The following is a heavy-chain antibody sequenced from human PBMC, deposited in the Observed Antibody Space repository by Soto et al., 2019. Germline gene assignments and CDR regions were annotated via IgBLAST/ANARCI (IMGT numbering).Heavy chain of an antibody. V-gene: IGHV3-21*01. CDR2: ISSSRDYI. D-gene: IGHD1-1*01. CDR1: GFTFSTYS. CDR3: ASGGTTGTTATNWFDP. Sequence: EVQLVESGGGLVKPGGSLRLSCAASGFTFSTYSMNWVRQAPGKGLEWVSSISSSRDYIYYADQVKGRFTISRDNARNSLYLQMNSLSDEDTAVYYCASGGTTGTTATNWFDPWGQGTLVTVSS. J-gene: IGHJ5*02.